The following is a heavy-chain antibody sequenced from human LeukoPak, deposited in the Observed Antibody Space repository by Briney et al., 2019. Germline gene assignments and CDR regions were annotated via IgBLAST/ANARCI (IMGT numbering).Heavy chain of an antibody. J-gene: IGHJ4*02. D-gene: IGHD5-18*01. CDR2: IKSDGSST. CDR3: ARNTAGLTFDY. CDR1: GFTFSSYW. Sequence: GGSLRLSCAASGFTFSSYWIHWVRQAPGKGLVWVSRIKSDGSSTNYADSVKGRFTISRGNAENTLYLQMNSLRAEDTAVYYCARNTAGLTFDYWGERTLVTVSS. V-gene: IGHV3-74*01.